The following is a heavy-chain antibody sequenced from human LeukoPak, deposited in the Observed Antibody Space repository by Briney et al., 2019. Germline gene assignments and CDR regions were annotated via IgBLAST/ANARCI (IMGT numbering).Heavy chain of an antibody. D-gene: IGHD4-23*01. V-gene: IGHV1-69*02. J-gene: IGHJ5*02. CDR2: IIPILGIA. Sequence: SVRVSCEASGGTFSSHTISWVRQAPGQGLEWVGRIIPILGIANYAQKFQGRVTITADKSTSTAYMELSSLRSEDAAVYYCAKFTRTNSGDWFDPWGQGTLVTVSS. CDR1: GGTFSSHT. CDR3: AKFTRTNSGDWFDP.